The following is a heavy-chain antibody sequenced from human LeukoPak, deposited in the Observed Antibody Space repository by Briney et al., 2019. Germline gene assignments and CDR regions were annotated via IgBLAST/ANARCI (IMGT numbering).Heavy chain of an antibody. Sequence: PGGSLRLSCTASGFTFSDFHMSWIRQAPGKGLEWVSHISGSGYAIHHPGSVKGRFTISRDNAKNSLYLQMNSLRVEDSAVYYCARLSGTYSRGGDHWGQGTLVTVSS. V-gene: IGHV3-11*01. CDR2: ISGSGYAI. D-gene: IGHD1-26*01. CDR1: GFTFSDFH. J-gene: IGHJ4*02. CDR3: ARLSGTYSRGGDH.